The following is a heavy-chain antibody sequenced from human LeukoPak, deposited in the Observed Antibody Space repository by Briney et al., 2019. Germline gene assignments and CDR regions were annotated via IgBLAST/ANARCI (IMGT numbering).Heavy chain of an antibody. CDR1: GFTLSSYS. J-gene: IGHJ4*02. Sequence: GGSLRLSCSASGFTLSSYSMNWVRQAPGKGLEWVSYISSSSTTIYYADSVKGRFTISRDNAKNSLYLQMNSLRVADTAVYYCARGPYKDFLSGYSDYWGQGTLVTVSS. CDR3: ARGPYKDFLSGYSDY. D-gene: IGHD3-3*01. CDR2: ISSSSTTI. V-gene: IGHV3-48*01.